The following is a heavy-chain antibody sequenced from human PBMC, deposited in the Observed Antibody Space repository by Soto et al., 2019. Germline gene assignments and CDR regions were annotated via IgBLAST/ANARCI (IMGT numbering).Heavy chain of an antibody. CDR3: AHTYRSRWIFDY. CDR2: IYLNDDK. D-gene: IGHD6-13*01. Sequence: APTLVNPTQTLTLTGTFSGFSLSTIGVGVGWIRQPPGKALEWLALIYLNDDKRYSPSLKSRLTITEDTSKNRVVLTMTNMDPVATATYYCAHTYRSRWIFDYWREGTLVTASS. J-gene: IGHJ4*02. V-gene: IGHV2-5*01. CDR1: GFSLSTIGVG.